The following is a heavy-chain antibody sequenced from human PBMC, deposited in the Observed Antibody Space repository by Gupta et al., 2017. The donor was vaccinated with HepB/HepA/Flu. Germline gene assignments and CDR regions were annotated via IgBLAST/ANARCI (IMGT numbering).Heavy chain of an antibody. CDR1: AFTFSSFD. CDR2: INRDAGKT. J-gene: IGHJ4*02. V-gene: IGHV3-23*01. Sequence: EVQLLESGGGLLRPGGSLRLSCAASAFTFSSFDMNWVRQAPGKGLEWVSGINRDAGKTHYADFVKGRFTISRDNSRNTLSLQMTSLRVEDTAVYYCAKALASGRMFYFDSWGQGTLVTAS. CDR3: AKALASGRMFYFDS. D-gene: IGHD6-19*01.